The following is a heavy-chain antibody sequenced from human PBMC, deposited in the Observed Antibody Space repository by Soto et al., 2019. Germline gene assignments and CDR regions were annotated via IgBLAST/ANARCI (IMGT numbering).Heavy chain of an antibody. J-gene: IGHJ6*02. CDR1: GYTFTTYG. V-gene: IGHV1-18*01. CDR3: ARPFYGSGSSHYGMDV. D-gene: IGHD3-10*01. Sequence: QVQLMQSGAEVKKPGASVKVSCTASGYTFTTYGITWVRQVPGQGLEWMGWINTYNGNTDYAQKLQDRVTMTTDTTTSTAYMELRALRFDDTAVYYCARPFYGSGSSHYGMDVWGQGTTVTVSS. CDR2: INTYNGNT.